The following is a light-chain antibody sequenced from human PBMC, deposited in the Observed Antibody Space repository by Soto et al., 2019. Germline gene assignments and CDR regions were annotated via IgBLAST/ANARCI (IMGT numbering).Light chain of an antibody. J-gene: IGKJ1*01. CDR2: ATS. Sequence: EIVLAQSPGTLSLSPGDRATLSCRASQSFNSRYLAWFQQRPGQAPRLLIYATSYKAADIPDRFSGSGSGTDFTLTINRLEPEDFAVYYCQQYGSAPWTFGQGTKVEIK. V-gene: IGKV3-20*01. CDR3: QQYGSAPWT. CDR1: QSFNSRY.